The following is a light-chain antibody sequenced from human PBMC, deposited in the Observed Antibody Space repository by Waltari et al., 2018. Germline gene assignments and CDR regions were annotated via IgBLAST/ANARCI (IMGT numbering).Light chain of an antibody. CDR1: QSISHW. J-gene: IGKJ4*01. V-gene: IGKV1-5*03. CDR2: KAS. Sequence: DIQMTQSPSTLSASVGDRVTITCRASQSISHWLAWYQQKPGKAPKLLISKASSLEKEVPSRFSGSGSGTEFTLTITNLQPDDFATFYCQRYDDYPPTFGGGTKVEFK. CDR3: QRYDDYPPT.